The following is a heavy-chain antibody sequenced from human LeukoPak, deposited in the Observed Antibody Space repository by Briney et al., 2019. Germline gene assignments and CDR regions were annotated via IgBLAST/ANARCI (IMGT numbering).Heavy chain of an antibody. CDR3: ARGGQYSSSWYGYPGWFDP. J-gene: IGHJ5*02. CDR2: IYHSGST. CDR1: GGSISSGGYY. D-gene: IGHD6-13*01. Sequence: SETLSLTCTVSGGSISSGGYYWSWIRQPPGKGLEWIGYIYHSGSTNYNPSLKSRVTISVDTSKNQFSLKLSSVTAADTAVYYCARGGQYSSSWYGYPGWFDPWGQGTLVTVSS. V-gene: IGHV4-61*08.